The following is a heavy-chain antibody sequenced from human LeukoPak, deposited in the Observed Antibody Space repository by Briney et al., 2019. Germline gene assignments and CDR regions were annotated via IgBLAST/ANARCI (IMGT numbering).Heavy chain of an antibody. CDR3: ARDDRYAYYPD. CDR2: INEDGSGK. CDR1: GFIVSNYY. V-gene: IGHV3-7*04. Sequence: SGGSLRLSCATSGFIVSNYYMTWVRQAPGKGLEWLASINEDGSGKNYVDSVKGRFTISRDNAKNSLYLQMNSLRADDTAVYYCARDDRYAYYPDWGQGTLVTVSS. D-gene: IGHD3-16*01. J-gene: IGHJ4*02.